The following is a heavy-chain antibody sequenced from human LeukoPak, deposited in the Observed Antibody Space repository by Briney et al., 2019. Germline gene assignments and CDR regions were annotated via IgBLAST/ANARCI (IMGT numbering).Heavy chain of an antibody. J-gene: IGHJ4*02. V-gene: IGHV3-23*01. Sequence: GGSLRLSCAASGFTFCRYALSWVRPAPGKGVGWGSAISGSGGSTYYADSVKGRFTISRDNSKNTLYLQMNSLRAEDTAVYYCAKLPPYSSGWPPDYWGQGTLVTVSS. D-gene: IGHD6-19*01. CDR2: ISGSGGST. CDR3: AKLPPYSSGWPPDY. CDR1: GFTFCRYA.